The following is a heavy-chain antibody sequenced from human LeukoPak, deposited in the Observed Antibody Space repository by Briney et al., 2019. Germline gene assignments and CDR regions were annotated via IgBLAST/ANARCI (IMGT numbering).Heavy chain of an antibody. CDR2: INHSGST. CDR1: GGSFSGYY. CDR3: ARGMGHTGSYFDY. J-gene: IGHJ4*02. D-gene: IGHD5-24*01. V-gene: IGHV4-34*01. Sequence: SETLSLTCAVYGGSFSGYYWSWIRQPPGRGLEWIGEINHSGSTNYNPSLKSRVTISVDTSKNQFSLKLSSVTAADTAVYYCARGMGHTGSYFDYWGQGTLVTVSS.